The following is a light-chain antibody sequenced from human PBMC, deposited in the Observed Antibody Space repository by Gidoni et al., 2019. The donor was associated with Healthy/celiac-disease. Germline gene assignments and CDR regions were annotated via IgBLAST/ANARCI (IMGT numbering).Light chain of an antibody. J-gene: IGKJ2*01. Sequence: EIVLTQSPGTLSLSPGERATLSCRASQSVSSNYLTWYQQKPGQAPRLLIYDASSRATGIPDRFSSSGSGTDFTLTISRLEPEDFAVYYCQQSGTSPYTFGQGTKVEIK. CDR2: DAS. CDR3: QQSGTSPYT. CDR1: QSVSSNY. V-gene: IGKV3-20*01.